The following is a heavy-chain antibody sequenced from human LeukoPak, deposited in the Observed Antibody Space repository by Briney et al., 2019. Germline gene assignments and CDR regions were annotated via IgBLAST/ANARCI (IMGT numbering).Heavy chain of an antibody. CDR2: ISSSGSTR. CDR3: AREIVSAVAGNFDY. Sequence: PGGSLRLSCAASGFTFSSYEMNWVRQAPGKGLERVSYISSSGSTRTYADSVKGRFTISRDNAKNSLYLEMNSLRAEDTAVYYCAREIVSAVAGNFDYWGQGTLVTVSS. CDR1: GFTFSSYE. V-gene: IGHV3-48*03. D-gene: IGHD6-19*01. J-gene: IGHJ4*02.